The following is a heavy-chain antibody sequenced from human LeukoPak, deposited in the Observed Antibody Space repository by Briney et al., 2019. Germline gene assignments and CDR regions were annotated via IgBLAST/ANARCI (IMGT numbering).Heavy chain of an antibody. CDR3: TRHPAEGDY. CDR1: GFTFSDFY. D-gene: IGHD2-15*01. CDR2: ISGSSSNI. J-gene: IGHJ4*02. Sequence: GGSLRLSCAASGFTFSDFYMSWIRQAPGKGLESVSYISGSSSNINYADSVKGRFTISRDNAKNSLYLQMSNLRAEDTAVYYCTRHPAEGDYWGQGTRVTVSS. V-gene: IGHV3-11*03.